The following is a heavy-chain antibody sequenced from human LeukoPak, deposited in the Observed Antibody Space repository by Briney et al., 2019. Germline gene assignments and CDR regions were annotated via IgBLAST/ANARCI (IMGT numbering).Heavy chain of an antibody. Sequence: SETLSLTCTVSGGSIRSYYWSWIRQPPGKGLEWIAYIYYSGSTNYNPSLKSRVTISVDTSKNQFSLKLSSVTAADTAVYYCARHRYYYGSGSDYWGQGTLVTVSS. CDR1: GGSIRSYY. D-gene: IGHD3-10*01. V-gene: IGHV4-59*08. J-gene: IGHJ4*02. CDR3: ARHRYYYGSGSDY. CDR2: IYYSGST.